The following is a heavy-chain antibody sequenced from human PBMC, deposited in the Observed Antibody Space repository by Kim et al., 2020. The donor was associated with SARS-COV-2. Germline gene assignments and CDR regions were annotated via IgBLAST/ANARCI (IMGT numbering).Heavy chain of an antibody. Sequence: ASVKVSCKTSGYTFTSNSVSWVRQAPGQGLEWMGWISSYSGQTNYAQELQGRVTMTTDTSTSTAYMELRTLRSDDTAVYFCARDRGQQLVTGVFDDWGQGTLVTVSS. V-gene: IGHV1-18*04. CDR3: ARDRGQQLVTGVFDD. D-gene: IGHD6-13*01. CDR2: ISSYSGQT. CDR1: GYTFTSNS. J-gene: IGHJ4*02.